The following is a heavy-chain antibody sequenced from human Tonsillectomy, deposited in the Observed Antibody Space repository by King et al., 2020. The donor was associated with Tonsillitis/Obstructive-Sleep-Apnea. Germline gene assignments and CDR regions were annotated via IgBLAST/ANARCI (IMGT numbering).Heavy chain of an antibody. CDR1: RFTFSSYA. J-gene: IGHJ3*02. Sequence: VQLVESGGGVVQPGRSLRLSCAASRFTFSSYAMHWVRQVPGKGLEWVAVISYYGGNTYYADSVKGRFTISRDISKNTLYLQMNSRRAEDTAVYYCAREDGYCSGGSCYSKAFDIWGQGTMVTVSS. CDR3: AREDGYCSGGSCYSKAFDI. CDR2: ISYYGGNT. D-gene: IGHD2-15*01. V-gene: IGHV3-30*01.